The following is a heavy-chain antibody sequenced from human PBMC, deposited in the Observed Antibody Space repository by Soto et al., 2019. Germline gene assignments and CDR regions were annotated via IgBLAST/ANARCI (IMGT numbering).Heavy chain of an antibody. D-gene: IGHD6-13*01. J-gene: IGHJ5*02. Sequence: EVQLVESGGGLVKPGGSLRLSCAASGFTFSSYSMNWVRQAPGKGLEWVSSISSSSSYIYYADSVKGRFTISRDNAKKSLYLQMNSLRAEDTAVYYCAREGSSLLNWFDPWGQGTLVTVSS. CDR3: AREGSSLLNWFDP. V-gene: IGHV3-21*01. CDR2: ISSSSSYI. CDR1: GFTFSSYS.